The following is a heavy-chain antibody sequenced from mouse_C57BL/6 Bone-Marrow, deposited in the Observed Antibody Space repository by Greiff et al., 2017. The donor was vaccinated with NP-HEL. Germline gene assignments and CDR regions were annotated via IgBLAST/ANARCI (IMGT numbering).Heavy chain of an antibody. Sequence: QVQLKQPGAELVRPGSSVKLSCKASGYTFTSYWMDWVKQRPGQGLEWIGNIYPSDSETHYNQKFKDKATLTVDKSSSTAYMQLSSLTSEDSAVYYCARTGATVGFAYWGQGTLVAVSA. D-gene: IGHD1-1*01. J-gene: IGHJ3*01. V-gene: IGHV1-61*01. CDR1: GYTFTSYW. CDR2: IYPSDSET. CDR3: ARTGATVGFAY.